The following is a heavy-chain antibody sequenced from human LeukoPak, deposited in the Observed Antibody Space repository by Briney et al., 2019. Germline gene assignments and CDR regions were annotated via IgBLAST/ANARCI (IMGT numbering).Heavy chain of an antibody. D-gene: IGHD3-3*01. Sequence: PGGSLRLSCAASGFTVSSNYMSWVRQAPGKGLEWVSVIYSGGSTYYADSVKGRFTISRDNSKNTLYLQMNSLRAEDTAVYYCATTRRTYHDFWSGYDYYGMDVWGQGTTVTVSS. J-gene: IGHJ6*02. V-gene: IGHV3-66*01. CDR3: ATTRRTYHDFWSGYDYYGMDV. CDR1: GFTVSSNY. CDR2: IYSGGST.